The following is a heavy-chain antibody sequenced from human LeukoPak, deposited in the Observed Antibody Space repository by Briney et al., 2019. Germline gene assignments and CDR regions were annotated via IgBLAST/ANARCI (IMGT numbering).Heavy chain of an antibody. Sequence: SETLSLTCTVSGDSINNYYWSWIRQPPGKGLEWVGYFYYTGSTNYNPSLKSRVTISVDTPKNQFSLKLSSVTAADTAVHYCTRNRYCTGGSCYNAFDIWGQGTMVTVSS. CDR3: TRNRYCTGGSCYNAFDI. CDR2: FYYTGST. CDR1: GDSINNYY. D-gene: IGHD2-15*01. J-gene: IGHJ3*02. V-gene: IGHV4-59*08.